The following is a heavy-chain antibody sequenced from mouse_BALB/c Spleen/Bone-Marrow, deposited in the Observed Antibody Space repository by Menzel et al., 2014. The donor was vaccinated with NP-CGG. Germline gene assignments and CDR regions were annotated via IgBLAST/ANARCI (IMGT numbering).Heavy chain of an antibody. CDR3: TFLVKEDFAY. V-gene: IGHV1-5*01. J-gene: IGHJ3*01. CDR1: GYSFTSYW. Sequence: EVMLVESGTVLARPGASVKMSCKASGYSFTSYWMHWVKQRPGQGLEWIGAVYPGNSDTTYNQKFKGKAKLTAVTSASAAYMELSGLTNEDSAVYYCTFLVKEDFAYWGQGTLVTVSA. CDR2: VYPGNSDT. D-gene: IGHD2-10*02.